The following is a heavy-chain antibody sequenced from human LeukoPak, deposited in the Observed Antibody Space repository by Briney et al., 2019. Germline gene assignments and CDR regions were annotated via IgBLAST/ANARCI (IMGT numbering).Heavy chain of an antibody. V-gene: IGHV4-61*02. Sequence: PSETLSLTCTVSGGSISSGSYYWSWIRQPAGKGLEWIGRIYTSGSTNYNPSLKSRVTISVDTSKNQFSLKLSSVTAADTAVYYCARDRGYDYYDSSKAFDPWGQGTLVTVSS. J-gene: IGHJ5*02. CDR1: GGSISSGSYY. D-gene: IGHD3-22*01. CDR2: IYTSGST. CDR3: ARDRGYDYYDSSKAFDP.